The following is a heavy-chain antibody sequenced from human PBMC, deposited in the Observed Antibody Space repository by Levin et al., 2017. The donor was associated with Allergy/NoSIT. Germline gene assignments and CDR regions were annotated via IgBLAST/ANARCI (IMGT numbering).Heavy chain of an antibody. CDR2: IYHSGST. J-gene: IGHJ2*01. CDR1: AYSISSDFY. CDR3: ARVDPCSGPTCYTDWFFDL. D-gene: IGHD2-2*02. V-gene: IGHV4-38-2*02. Sequence: SETLSLTCTVSAYSISSDFYWGWIRQPPGKGLECIGTIYHSGSTYYNPSLKSRVTVSVDTSKNQFSLRLSSVTAADTAVYYCARVDPCSGPTCYTDWFFDLWGRGTLVTVSA.